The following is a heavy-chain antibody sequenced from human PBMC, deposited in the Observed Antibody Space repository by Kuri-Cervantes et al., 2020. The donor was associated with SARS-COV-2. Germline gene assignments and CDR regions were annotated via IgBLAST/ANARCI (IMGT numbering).Heavy chain of an antibody. V-gene: IGHV3-30-3*01. CDR1: GFTFSSYA. Sequence: GGSLRLSCAASGFTFSSYAMHWVRQAPGKGLEWVAVISYDGSNKYYADSVKGRFTISRDNSKNTLYLQMNSLRAEDTAVYYCAREGMVRGATFFDYWGQGTLVTVSS. D-gene: IGHD3-10*01. CDR2: ISYDGSNK. CDR3: AREGMVRGATFFDY. J-gene: IGHJ4*02.